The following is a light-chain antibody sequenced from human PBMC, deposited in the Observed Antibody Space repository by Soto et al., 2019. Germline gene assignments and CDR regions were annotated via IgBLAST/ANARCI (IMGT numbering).Light chain of an antibody. J-gene: IGLJ3*02. V-gene: IGLV1-47*01. CDR1: PATIEANY. CDR3: TSWDDSLSAWV. CDR2: RNK. Sequence: QSALIQPPSASGTPGQGATTPGFGGPATIEANYVYWYQQFPGTAPKLLIYRNKERPSGVPDRFSGSKSGTSASLAVSGLRSEDEADYFCTSWDDSLSAWVFGGGTKLTVL.